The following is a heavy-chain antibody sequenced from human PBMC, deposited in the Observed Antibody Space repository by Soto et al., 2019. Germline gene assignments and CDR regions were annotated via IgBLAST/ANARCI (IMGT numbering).Heavy chain of an antibody. V-gene: IGHV4-59*08. CDR3: AKTMVRGISTFYFDY. CDR2: INYSGST. Sequence: PSETLSLTCAVSGGSISSYYWSWIRQPPGKGLEWIGYINYSGSTNYNPSLKSRATMSVDTPKNQISLKLSSVAAADTAAYYCAKTMVRGISTFYFDYWGQGTLVSVSS. CDR1: GGSISSYY. J-gene: IGHJ4*02. D-gene: IGHD3-10*01.